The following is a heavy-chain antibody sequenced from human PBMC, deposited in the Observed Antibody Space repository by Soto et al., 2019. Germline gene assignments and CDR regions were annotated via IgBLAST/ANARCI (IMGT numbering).Heavy chain of an antibody. CDR3: ARRQLVLNAFDI. D-gene: IGHD6-6*01. CDR1: GGSISSYY. CDR2: IYYSGST. J-gene: IGHJ3*02. V-gene: IGHV4-59*08. Sequence: SETLSLTCTVSGGSISSYYWSWIRQPPGKGLEWIGYIYYSGSTNYNPSLKSRVTISVDTSKNQFSLKLSSVTAADTAVYYCARRQLVLNAFDIWGQGTMVTVSS.